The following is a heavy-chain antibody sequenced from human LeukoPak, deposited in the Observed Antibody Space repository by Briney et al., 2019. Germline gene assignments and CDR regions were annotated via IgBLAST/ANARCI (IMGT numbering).Heavy chain of an antibody. V-gene: IGHV3-7*03. Sequence: PGGSLRLSCAASGFTFSNNWMTWVRQAPGKGLEWVASVKKDESEKYYVDSVKGRFTISRDNAKNSLYLQMNSLRAEDTAVYYCAREEWGAVDYWGQGTLVTVSS. CDR1: GFTFSNNW. CDR2: VKKDESEK. D-gene: IGHD3-3*01. CDR3: AREEWGAVDY. J-gene: IGHJ4*02.